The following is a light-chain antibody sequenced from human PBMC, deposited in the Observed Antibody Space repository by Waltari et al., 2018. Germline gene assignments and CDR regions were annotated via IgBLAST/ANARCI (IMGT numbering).Light chain of an antibody. Sequence: QSALTQPASVSGSPGQSITISCTGTNSDVGGYNYVSWYQQHPGKVPKLMIYNVINRPSGVSIRFSGSKSGNTASPTISGLQAEDEADYYCTSYTDSRIFDVVFGGGTRLTVL. V-gene: IGLV2-14*03. CDR1: NSDVGGYNY. CDR3: TSYTDSRIFDVV. CDR2: NVI. J-gene: IGLJ2*01.